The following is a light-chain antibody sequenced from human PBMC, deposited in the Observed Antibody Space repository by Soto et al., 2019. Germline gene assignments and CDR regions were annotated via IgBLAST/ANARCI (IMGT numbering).Light chain of an antibody. J-gene: IGKJ4*01. CDR3: QQGSNWPPGLT. CDR2: DAS. V-gene: IGKV3-11*01. Sequence: EIVLTQSPATLSLSPGERATLSCRASQSVSTYLAWYQQKPGQAPRLLIYDASNRATGIPARFSGSGSGTDVTLTISRLEPEDLAVYYCQQGSNWPPGLTFGGGTKVEIK. CDR1: QSVSTY.